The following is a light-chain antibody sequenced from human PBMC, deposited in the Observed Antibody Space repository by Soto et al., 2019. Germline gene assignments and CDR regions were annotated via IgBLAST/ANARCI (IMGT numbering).Light chain of an antibody. CDR2: GAS. CDR3: QQYNSYSQT. CDR1: QSVTSSY. J-gene: IGKJ1*01. V-gene: IGKV3-20*01. Sequence: EIVLTQSPGTLSLSPGERATLSCRASQSVTSSYLAWYQQKPGQAPRLIIYGASSRATVIPDRFSGSGSGTDFTLTISSLQPEDFATYYCQQYNSYSQTFGQGTKVEIK.